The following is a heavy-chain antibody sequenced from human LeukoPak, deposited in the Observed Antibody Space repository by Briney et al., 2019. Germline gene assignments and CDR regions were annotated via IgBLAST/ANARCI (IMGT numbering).Heavy chain of an antibody. J-gene: IGHJ6*02. D-gene: IGHD2-2*01. V-gene: IGHV3-48*03. CDR1: GFTFSSYE. CDR3: ARDLDCSSTSCFGGYYYYYGMDV. Sequence: GGSLRLSCAASGFTFSSYEMNWARQAPGKGLEWVSYISSSGNTIYYADSVKGRFTISRDNAKNSLYLQMNSLRAEDTAVYYCARDLDCSSTSCFGGYYYYYGMDVWGQGTTVTVFS. CDR2: ISSSGNTI.